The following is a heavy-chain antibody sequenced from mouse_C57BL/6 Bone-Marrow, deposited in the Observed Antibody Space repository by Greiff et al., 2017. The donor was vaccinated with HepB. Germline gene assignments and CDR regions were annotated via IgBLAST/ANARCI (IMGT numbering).Heavy chain of an antibody. J-gene: IGHJ1*03. CDR2: IDPETGGT. CDR1: GYTFTDYE. D-gene: IGHD1-1*01. CDR3: TSPLGYYGSSHWYFDV. Sequence: SGAELVRPGASVTLSCKASGYTFTDYEMHWVKQTPVHGLEWIGAIDPETGGTAYNQKFKGKAILTADKSSSTAYMELRSLTSEDSAVYYCTSPLGYYGSSHWYFDVWGTGTTVTVSS. V-gene: IGHV1-15*01.